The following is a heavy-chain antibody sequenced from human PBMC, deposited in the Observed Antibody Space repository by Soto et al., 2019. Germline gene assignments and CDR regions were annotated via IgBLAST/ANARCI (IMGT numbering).Heavy chain of an antibody. J-gene: IGHJ3*02. CDR2: ISWNSGSI. V-gene: IGHV3-9*01. Sequence: GGSLRLSCAASGFTFDDYAMHWVRQAPGKGLEWVSGISWNSGSIGYADSVKGRFTISRDNAKNSLYLQMNSLRAEDTALYYCARHFPMTTVTGDAFDIWGQGTMVTVSS. D-gene: IGHD4-17*01. CDR1: GFTFDDYA. CDR3: ARHFPMTTVTGDAFDI.